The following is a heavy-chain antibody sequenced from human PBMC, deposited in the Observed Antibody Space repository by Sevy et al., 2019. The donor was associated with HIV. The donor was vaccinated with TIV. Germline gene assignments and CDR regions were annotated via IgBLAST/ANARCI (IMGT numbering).Heavy chain of an antibody. J-gene: IGHJ6*02. CDR1: GGSISSYY. V-gene: IGHV4-59*13. D-gene: IGHD6-19*01. Sequence: SESLSLTCTVSGGSISSYYWSWIRQPPGKGLEWLGYIYYSGSTNYNPSLKSRVTISVDTSKNQFSLKLSSVTAADTAVYYCAAAFFSGRSLASGYYGMDVWGQGTTVTVSS. CDR2: IYYSGST. CDR3: AAAFFSGRSLASGYYGMDV.